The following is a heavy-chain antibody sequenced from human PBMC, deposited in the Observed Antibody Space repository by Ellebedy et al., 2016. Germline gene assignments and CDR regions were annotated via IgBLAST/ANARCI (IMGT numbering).Heavy chain of an antibody. V-gene: IGHV3-15*01. J-gene: IGHJ4*02. CDR1: GFTFSSAW. CDR2: IKSNTDGGTT. CDR3: TTYLYCGSSGCHYGRVDN. Sequence: GGSLRLSCSASGFTFSSAWMSWVRQAPGKGLEWVGRIKSNTDGGTTDYTAPVKGRFTISRDDSKNTLYLQMNSLETEDTAVYFCTTYLYCGSSGCHYGRVDNWGQGTLVTVSS. D-gene: IGHD2-2*01.